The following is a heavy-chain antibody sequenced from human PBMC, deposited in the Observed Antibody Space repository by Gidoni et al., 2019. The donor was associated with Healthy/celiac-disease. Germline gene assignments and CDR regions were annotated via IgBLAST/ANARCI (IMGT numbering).Heavy chain of an antibody. CDR3: AKDSYYDSSGYWGLGYYYYGMDV. J-gene: IGHJ6*02. D-gene: IGHD3-22*01. Sequence: EVQLVESGGGLVQPGGSLRLSCAASGFTFSSYAMSWVRQAPGKGLEWVSAISGSGGSTYYADSVKGRFTISRDNSKNTLYLQMNSLRAEDTAVYYCAKDSYYDSSGYWGLGYYYYGMDVWGQGTTVTVSS. CDR2: ISGSGGST. V-gene: IGHV3-23*04. CDR1: GFTFSSYA.